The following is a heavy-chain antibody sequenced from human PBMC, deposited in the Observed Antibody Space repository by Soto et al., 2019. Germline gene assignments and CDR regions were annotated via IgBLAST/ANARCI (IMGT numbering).Heavy chain of an antibody. D-gene: IGHD2-15*01. CDR2: ISWSSGSI. J-gene: IGHJ6*03. Sequence: GGSLRLSCAASGFTFDDYAMHWVRQAPGKGLEWVSGISWSSGSIGYADSVKGRFTISRDNAKNSLYLQMNSLRAEDTALYYCAKDKEAAPYYMDVWGKGTTVTVSS. CDR1: GFTFDDYA. CDR3: AKDKEAAPYYMDV. V-gene: IGHV3-9*01.